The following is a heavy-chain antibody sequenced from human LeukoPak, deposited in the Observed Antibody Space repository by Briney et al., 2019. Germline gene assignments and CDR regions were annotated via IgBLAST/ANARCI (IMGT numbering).Heavy chain of an antibody. Sequence: EASVKVSCKASGYTFTSYDINWARQATGQGLEWMGWMNPNSGNTGYAQKFQGRVTITRNTSISTAYMELSSPRSEDTAVYYCARESYYYDSSGYPRWFDPWGQGTLVTVSS. J-gene: IGHJ5*02. D-gene: IGHD3-22*01. CDR3: ARESYYYDSSGYPRWFDP. CDR1: GYTFTSYD. V-gene: IGHV1-8*03. CDR2: MNPNSGNT.